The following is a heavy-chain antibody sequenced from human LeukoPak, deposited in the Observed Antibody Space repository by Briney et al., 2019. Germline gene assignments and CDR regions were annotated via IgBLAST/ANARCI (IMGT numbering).Heavy chain of an antibody. CDR3: ARERPISWIAALYAFDI. J-gene: IGHJ3*02. V-gene: IGHV4-4*07. D-gene: IGHD6-13*01. Sequence: SETLSLTCTVSGGSISSYYWSWIRQPAGKGLEWIGRIYTSGSTNYNPSLKSRVTMSVDTSKNQFSLKLSSVTAADTAVYYCARERPISWIAALYAFDIWGQGTMVTVSS. CDR1: GGSISSYY. CDR2: IYTSGST.